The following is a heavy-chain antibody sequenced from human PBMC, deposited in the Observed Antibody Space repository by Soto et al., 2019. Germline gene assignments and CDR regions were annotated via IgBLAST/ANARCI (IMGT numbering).Heavy chain of an antibody. CDR1: GFTFSSDG. CDR3: ARDNYSNYGYYYYYMDV. D-gene: IGHD4-4*01. CDR2: IWYDGSNK. J-gene: IGHJ6*03. Sequence: GGSLRLSCAASGFTFSSDGMHWVRQAPGKGLEWVAVIWYDGSNKYYADSVKGRFTISRDNSKNTLYLQMNSLRAEDTAVYYCARDNYSNYGYYYYYMDVWGKGTTVTVSS. V-gene: IGHV3-33*01.